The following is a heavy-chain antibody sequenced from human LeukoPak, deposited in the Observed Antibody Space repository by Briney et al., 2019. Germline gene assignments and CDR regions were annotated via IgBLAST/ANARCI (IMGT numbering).Heavy chain of an antibody. Sequence: SETLSLTCTVSGGSISSNSYYWGWIRQPPGKGLEWIGSIYYTGITYYNPSLKRRVTISVDTSKNQFSLKLSSMTAADTAVYYCARLYGYSYGGDYWGQGTLVIVSS. V-gene: IGHV4-39*01. J-gene: IGHJ4*02. CDR3: ARLYGYSYGGDY. CDR1: GGSISSNSYY. CDR2: IYYTGIT. D-gene: IGHD5-18*01.